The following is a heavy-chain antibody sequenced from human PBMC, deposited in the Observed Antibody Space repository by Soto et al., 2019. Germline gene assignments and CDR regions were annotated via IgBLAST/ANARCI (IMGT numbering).Heavy chain of an antibody. CDR1: GYTFTSYY. CDR2: INPSGGST. CDR3: ARGGEQQLVRIYYYGMAV. V-gene: IGHV1-46*01. D-gene: IGHD6-13*01. J-gene: IGHJ6*02. Sequence: ASVKVSCKASGYTFTSYYMHWVRQAPGQGLEWMGIINPSGGSTSYAQKFQGRVTMTRDTSTSTVYMELSSLRSEDTAVYYCARGGEQQLVRIYYYGMAVWGQGTTVTVSS.